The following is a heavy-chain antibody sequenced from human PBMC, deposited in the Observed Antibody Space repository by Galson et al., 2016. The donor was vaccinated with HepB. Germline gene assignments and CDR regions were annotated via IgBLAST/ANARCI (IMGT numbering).Heavy chain of an antibody. Sequence: LRLSCAASGFIFSSYDMHWVRQATGKGLEWVSAIGTAGDTNYPGSVKGRFTISRDNSKNTLYLQMNSLTTEDTAVYYCAKEWAPLYGGHDAFDIWGQGTMVTVSS. CDR2: IGTAGDT. CDR3: AKEWAPLYGGHDAFDI. CDR1: GFIFSSYD. V-gene: IGHV3-13*01. J-gene: IGHJ3*02. D-gene: IGHD4-23*01.